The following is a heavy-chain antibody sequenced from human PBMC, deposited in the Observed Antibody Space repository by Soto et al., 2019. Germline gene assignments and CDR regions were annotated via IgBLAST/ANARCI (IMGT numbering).Heavy chain of an antibody. CDR2: ISYDGSNK. D-gene: IGHD1-26*01. CDR3: AKDAQWELLPDFQP. CDR1: GFTFSSYG. V-gene: IGHV3-30*18. Sequence: QVQLVESGGGVVQPGRSLRLSCAASGFTFSSYGMHWVRQAPGKGLEWVAVISYDGSNKYYADSVKGRFTISRDNSKNTLYLQMNSLRAEDTAVYYCAKDAQWELLPDFQPWGQGTLVTVSS. J-gene: IGHJ1*01.